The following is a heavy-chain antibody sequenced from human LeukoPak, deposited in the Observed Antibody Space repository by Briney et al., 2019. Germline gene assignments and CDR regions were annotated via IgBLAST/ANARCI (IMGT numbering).Heavy chain of an antibody. Sequence: SETLSLTCSVSGGSISGYYWTWVRQPPGKGLEWIGQIHYSGRADYNPSLKSRITMSVDTSRNQISLKLSSVTAADTAIYYCVRFGVNYDMDVRGQPTTGTL. V-gene: IGHV4-59*01. CDR3: VRFGVNYDMDV. CDR2: IHYSGRA. D-gene: IGHD3-16*01. J-gene: IGHJ6*02. CDR1: GGSISGYY.